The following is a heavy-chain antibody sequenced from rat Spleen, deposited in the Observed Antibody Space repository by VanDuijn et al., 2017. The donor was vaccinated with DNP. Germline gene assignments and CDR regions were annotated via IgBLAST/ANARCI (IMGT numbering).Heavy chain of an antibody. CDR1: GFSITNNFK. J-gene: IGHJ2*01. V-gene: IGHV3-1*01. Sequence: EVQLQESGPGLVKPSQSLSLTCSVTGFSITNNFKWSWIRKFPGNKLEYIGHISYSGSTNYNPSLKSRISITRDTSKNQFFLQLNSVTPEDTATYYCARWTRYFDYWGQGVMVTVSS. CDR3: ARWTRYFDY. D-gene: IGHD1-4*01. CDR2: ISYSGST.